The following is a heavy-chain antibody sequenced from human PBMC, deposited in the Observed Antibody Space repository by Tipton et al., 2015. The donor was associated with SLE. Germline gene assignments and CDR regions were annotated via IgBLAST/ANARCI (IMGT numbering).Heavy chain of an antibody. CDR1: GASITNPNYY. J-gene: IGHJ4*02. V-gene: IGHV4-61*02. D-gene: IGHD5-24*01. CDR3: ARRWLQSYFDY. CDR2: IYTSGST. Sequence: TLSLTCTVSGASITNPNYYWGCIRQPPGKGLEWIGRIYTSGSTKYNPSLQSRITISVDTSKNQFSLKLTSVTAADTAVYYCARRWLQSYFDYWGQGTLVTVAS.